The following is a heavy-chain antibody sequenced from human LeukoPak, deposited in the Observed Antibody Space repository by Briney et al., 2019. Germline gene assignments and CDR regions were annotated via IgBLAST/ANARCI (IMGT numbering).Heavy chain of an antibody. D-gene: IGHD3-22*01. CDR3: ARGPYYYDSSGSP. V-gene: IGHV4-34*01. CDR2: TNHSGST. J-gene: IGHJ3*01. Sequence: SETLSLTCAVYGGSFSGYYWSWIRQPPGKGLEWIGETNHSGSTNYNPSLKSRVTISVDTSKNQFSLKLSSVTAADTAVYYCARGPYYYDSSGSPWGQGTMVTVSS. CDR1: GGSFSGYY.